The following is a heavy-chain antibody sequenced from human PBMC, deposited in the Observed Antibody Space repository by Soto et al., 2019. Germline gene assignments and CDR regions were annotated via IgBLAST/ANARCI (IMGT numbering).Heavy chain of an antibody. D-gene: IGHD4-17*01. CDR3: ATGGTTVTRRFDY. CDR2: ITPIFDTT. Sequence: QVQLVQSGAEVKKPGSSVKVSRKASGGGFSTYAITWVRQAPGQGLEWMGGITPIFDTTNYAQKFQGRVTITADESTTTVHMELTSLTSEDTAVYYCATGGTTVTRRFDYWGQGTLVTVSS. J-gene: IGHJ4*02. V-gene: IGHV1-69*01. CDR1: GGGFSTYA.